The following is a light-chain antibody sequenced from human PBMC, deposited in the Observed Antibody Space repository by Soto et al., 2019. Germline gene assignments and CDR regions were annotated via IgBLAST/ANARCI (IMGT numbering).Light chain of an antibody. Sequence: IQVTQSPSSLSASVGDRVTITCRASQAIRTDLAWYQQKPGKAPKLLIYKASTLKSGVPSRFSGSGSGTEFTLTISSLQPDDFATYYCQHYNSYSEAVGQGPKVDIK. CDR2: KAS. J-gene: IGKJ1*01. CDR3: QHYNSYSEA. CDR1: QAIRTD. V-gene: IGKV1-5*03.